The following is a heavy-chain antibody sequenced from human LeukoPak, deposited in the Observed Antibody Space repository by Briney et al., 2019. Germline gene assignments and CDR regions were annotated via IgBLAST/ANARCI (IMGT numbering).Heavy chain of an antibody. CDR1: GGTFSNYA. J-gene: IGHJ4*02. D-gene: IGHD4-11*01. Sequence: SVKVSCKAAGGTFSNYAISWVRQAPGRGLEWMGGILPIFDTSTYAQRFQGRVTITADESTSTAYMELSSLRSEDTAIYYCARVELTTTMGGFDFWGQGTLVTVSS. CDR2: ILPIFDTS. V-gene: IGHV1-69*13. CDR3: ARVELTTTMGGFDF.